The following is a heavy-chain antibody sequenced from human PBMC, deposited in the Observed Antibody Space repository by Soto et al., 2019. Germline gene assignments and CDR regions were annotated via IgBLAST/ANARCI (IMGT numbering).Heavy chain of an antibody. J-gene: IGHJ4*02. CDR2: IYYSGST. CDR1: GGSISGYY. V-gene: IGHV4-59*08. CDR3: ARHEGNGNVWPLDY. D-gene: IGHD2-8*01. Sequence: SETLSLTCTVSGGSISGYYWSWIRQHPGKGLEWIGYIYYSGSTYYNPSLKSRVTISVDTSKNQFSLRLTSVTAEDTAVYYCARHEGNGNVWPLDYWGQGILVTVSS.